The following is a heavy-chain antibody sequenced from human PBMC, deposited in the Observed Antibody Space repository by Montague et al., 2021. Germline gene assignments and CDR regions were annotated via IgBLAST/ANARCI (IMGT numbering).Heavy chain of an antibody. CDR2: IYWDDEK. CDR3: AHRAVWAAGQNGFDA. V-gene: IGHV2-5*02. J-gene: IGHJ5*02. Sequence: PALVKPTQTLTLTCTFSGFSISTSRVGVGWIRQPPGKALEWLALIYWDDEKRYSPSLKRRLTITKDTSKNQVVLTMTNIDPVDTGTYYCAHRAVWAAGQNGFDAWGQGTLVTVSS. CDR1: GFSISTSRVG. D-gene: IGHD6-13*01.